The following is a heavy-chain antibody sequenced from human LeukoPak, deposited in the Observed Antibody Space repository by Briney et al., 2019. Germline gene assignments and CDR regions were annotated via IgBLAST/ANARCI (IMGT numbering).Heavy chain of an antibody. CDR2: MNPNSGNT. CDR1: GYTFTSYD. J-gene: IGHJ4*02. Sequence: ASVKVSCKASGYTFTSYDINWVRQATGQGLERMGWMNPNSGNTGYAQKFQGRVTITRNTSISTAYMELSSLRSEDTAVYYCARVRDSSSWKKYYFDYWGQGTLVTVSS. V-gene: IGHV1-8*03. CDR3: ARVRDSSSWKKYYFDY. D-gene: IGHD6-13*01.